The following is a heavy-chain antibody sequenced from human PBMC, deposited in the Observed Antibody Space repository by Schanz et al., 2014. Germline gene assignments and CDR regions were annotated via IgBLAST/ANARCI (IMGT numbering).Heavy chain of an antibody. CDR3: ARGGFGEVSYFDY. V-gene: IGHV3-48*01. CDR2: IGVDGTTT. Sequence: EVQLLESGGGLIQPGGSLRLSCAASGFGFSSYSMNWVRQAPGKGLEWVSVIGVDGTTTYYADSVKGRFTISRDNAKNTLYLQMNSLRPEDTAVYYCARGGFGEVSYFDYWGQGTLVTVSS. CDR1: GFGFSSYS. D-gene: IGHD3-10*01. J-gene: IGHJ4*02.